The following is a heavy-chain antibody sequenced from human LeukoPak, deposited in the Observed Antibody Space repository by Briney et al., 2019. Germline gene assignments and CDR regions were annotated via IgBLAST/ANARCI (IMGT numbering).Heavy chain of an antibody. CDR3: AKLPTYHYDSSGYYYFDN. D-gene: IGHD3-22*01. CDR2: IYSGGST. V-gene: IGHV3-66*04. Sequence: PGGSLRLSCAASGFTVSSNYMSWVRQAPGKGLEWVSVIYSGGSTYYADSVKGRFTISRDNSKNTLYLQMNSLRAEDTAVYYCAKLPTYHYDSSGYYYFDNWGQGTLVTVSS. CDR1: GFTVSSNY. J-gene: IGHJ4*02.